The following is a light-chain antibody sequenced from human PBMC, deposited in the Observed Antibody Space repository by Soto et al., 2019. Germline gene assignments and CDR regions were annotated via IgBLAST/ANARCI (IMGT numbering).Light chain of an antibody. CDR1: QSDSRNY. Sequence: ETVLTQSPGSLSLSPGERATLSCRASQSDSRNYLAWYQQKPGQAPRLLIYGASSRATGIPDRFSGGGSGTDFTLTISRLEPEDSAVYYCQQYGSSPPRTFGQGTRLEIK. CDR3: QQYGSSPPRT. V-gene: IGKV3-20*01. J-gene: IGKJ2*01. CDR2: GAS.